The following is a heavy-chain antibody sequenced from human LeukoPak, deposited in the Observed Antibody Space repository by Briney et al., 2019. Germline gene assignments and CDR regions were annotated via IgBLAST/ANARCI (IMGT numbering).Heavy chain of an antibody. D-gene: IGHD3-22*01. CDR1: GFTVSSNY. CDR2: IYSGGST. J-gene: IGHJ4*02. V-gene: IGHV3-53*01. Sequence: GGSLRLSCAASGFTVSSNYMSWVRQAPGKGLEWVSVIYSGGSTYYADSVKGRFTISRDNSKNTLYLQMSSLRAEDTAVYYCARALGDSGYDYWGQGTLVTVSS. CDR3: ARALGDSGYDY.